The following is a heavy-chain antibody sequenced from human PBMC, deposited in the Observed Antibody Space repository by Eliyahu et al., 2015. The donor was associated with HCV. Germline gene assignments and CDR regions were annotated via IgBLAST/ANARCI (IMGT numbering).Heavy chain of an antibody. Sequence: QVQLQQWGXGLLKPSETLSLTCAVYGGSFSDYFWSWIRQSPGKGLEWIGEINHSGGTKHNPSLKSRATISVDTSKKWFXLRMTSVTAADXAVYYCARXFGAAXGDYWGQGTLVTVSS. CDR1: GGSFSDYF. CDR2: INHSGGT. V-gene: IGHV4-34*04. J-gene: IGHJ4*02. D-gene: IGHD6-13*01. CDR3: ARXFGAAXGDY.